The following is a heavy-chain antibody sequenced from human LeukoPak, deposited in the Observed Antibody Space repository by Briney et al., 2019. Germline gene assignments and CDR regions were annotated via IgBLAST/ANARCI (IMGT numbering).Heavy chain of an antibody. CDR1: GGTFSSYA. Sequence: GASVKVSCKASGGTFSSYAISWVRQAPGQGLEWMGGIIPIFGTANYAQKFQGRVTITADGSTSTAHMELSSLRSEDTAVYYCARESGIEATYGYASYWGQGTLVTVSS. CDR2: IIPIFGTA. CDR3: ARESGIEATYGYASY. D-gene: IGHD5-18*01. V-gene: IGHV1-69*13. J-gene: IGHJ4*02.